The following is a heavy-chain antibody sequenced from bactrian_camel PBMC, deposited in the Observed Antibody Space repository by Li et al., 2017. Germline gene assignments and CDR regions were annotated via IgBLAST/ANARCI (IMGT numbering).Heavy chain of an antibody. CDR1: GFAFGNFA. CDR2: IESDGVTT. D-gene: IGHD6*01. J-gene: IGHJ4*01. Sequence: DVQLVESGGGLVQPGGSLRLSRTTSGFAFGNFALAWFRQAPGKGLEWVAEIESDGVTTYYTNSVEGRFTISRDNTKNMLYLQLNNLTTEDTAMYYCSKPRLYGGTLYGDVKGQGTQVTVS. V-gene: IGHV3S31*01.